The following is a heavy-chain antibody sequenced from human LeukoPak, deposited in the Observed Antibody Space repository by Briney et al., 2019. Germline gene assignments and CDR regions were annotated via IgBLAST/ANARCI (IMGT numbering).Heavy chain of an antibody. Sequence: GASVKVSCKASGYTFTGYYMHWVRQAPGQGLERMGWSNPNSGGTNYAQKFQGRVTMTRDTSISTAYMELSRLRSDDTAVYYCARFAGKYSSSCYFDYWGQGTLVTVSS. CDR2: SNPNSGGT. D-gene: IGHD6-6*01. CDR3: ARFAGKYSSSCYFDY. J-gene: IGHJ4*02. V-gene: IGHV1-2*02. CDR1: GYTFTGYY.